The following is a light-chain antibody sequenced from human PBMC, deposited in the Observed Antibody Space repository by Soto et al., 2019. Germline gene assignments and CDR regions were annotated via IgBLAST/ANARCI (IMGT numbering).Light chain of an antibody. V-gene: IGLV2-8*01. CDR1: SSDIGGYNY. CDR3: SSYAGSNMGV. J-gene: IGLJ2*01. Sequence: QSALTQPPSASGSPGQSVAISCTGTSSDIGGYNYVSWYRIHPGKAPKLMIYEVNKRPSGVPDRFSGSKSGNTASLIVSGLQAEDEADYYCSSYAGSNMGVFGGGTKLTVL. CDR2: EVN.